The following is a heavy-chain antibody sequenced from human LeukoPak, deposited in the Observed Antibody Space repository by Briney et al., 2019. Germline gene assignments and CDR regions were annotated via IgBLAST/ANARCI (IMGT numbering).Heavy chain of an antibody. D-gene: IGHD2-2*01. V-gene: IGHV4-59*08. CDR2: IYYSGST. CDR1: GGSISRYY. Sequence: SETLSLTCTVSGGSISRYYWSWIRQPPGKGLEWIGYIYYSGSTKYNPSLKSRVTISGDTSKNQFSLKLTSVTAADTAVYYCARPEIGVVPSAMLGDYYFDYWGQGTLVTVSS. CDR3: ARPEIGVVPSAMLGDYYFDY. J-gene: IGHJ4*02.